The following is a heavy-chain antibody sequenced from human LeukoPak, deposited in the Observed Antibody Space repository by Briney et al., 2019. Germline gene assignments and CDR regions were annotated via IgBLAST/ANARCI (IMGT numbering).Heavy chain of an antibody. CDR2: VYYSGTT. D-gene: IGHD5-24*01. CDR3: ARGHSRWLQLRYFDY. CDR1: GDSISLSFYY. Sequence: SETLSLTCSVSGDSISLSFYYWGWIRQPPGKALEWIGSVYYSGTTSYNPSLKSRVTISVDMSKNHFSLKLSSVTAADTAVYYCARGHSRWLQLRYFDYWGQGTLVTVSS. V-gene: IGHV4-39*07. J-gene: IGHJ4*02.